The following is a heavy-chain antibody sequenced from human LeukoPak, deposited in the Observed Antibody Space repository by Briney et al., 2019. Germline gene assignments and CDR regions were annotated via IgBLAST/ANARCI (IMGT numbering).Heavy chain of an antibody. CDR2: ISSSGGYI. CDR3: ARYSSYNYRVDY. J-gene: IGHJ4*02. V-gene: IGHV3-21*01. Sequence: GGSLRLSCAASGFTFSGYVMNWVRQAPGKGLEWVSSISSSGGYIYYADSVKGRFTISRDNAKNSLYLQMNSLRAEDTAVYYCARYSSYNYRVDYWGQGTLVTVSS. D-gene: IGHD5-24*01. CDR1: GFTFSGYV.